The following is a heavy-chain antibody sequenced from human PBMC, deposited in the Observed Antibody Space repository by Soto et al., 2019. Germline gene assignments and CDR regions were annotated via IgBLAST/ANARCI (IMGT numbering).Heavy chain of an antibody. V-gene: IGHV1-8*01. D-gene: IGHD6-25*01. CDR2: MTPSGYI. CDR3: ARYQEAAAFND. J-gene: IGHJ4*02. CDR1: GFPFTSLD. Sequence: ASVKVSCKASGFPFTSLDINWVRQAPGQGLEWVGYMTPSGYIGFAQKFRGRVSMTRDASTSTVSMELSSLRSDDTAVYYCARYQEAAAFNDWGQGTLVTSPQ.